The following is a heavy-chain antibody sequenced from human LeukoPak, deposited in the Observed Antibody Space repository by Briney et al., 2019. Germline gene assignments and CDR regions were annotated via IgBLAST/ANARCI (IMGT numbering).Heavy chain of an antibody. CDR2: INHSGST. V-gene: IGHV4-34*01. CDR1: GGSFSGYY. CDR3: AREGGYGDPIDY. J-gene: IGHJ4*02. Sequence: SETLSLTCAVYGGSFSGYYWSWIRQPPGKGLEWIAEINHSGSTDYNPSLKSRVTISVDTSKTQFSLKLSSVTAADTAVYYCAREGGYGDPIDYWGQGTLVTVSS. D-gene: IGHD4-17*01.